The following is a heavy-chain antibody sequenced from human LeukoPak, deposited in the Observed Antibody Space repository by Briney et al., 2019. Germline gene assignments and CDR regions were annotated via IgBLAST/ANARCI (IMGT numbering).Heavy chain of an antibody. Sequence: GGSLRLSCAASGFTFSSYAMTWVRQAPGEGLEWVSGIDGSGRSTAYAGSVKGRFTISRDNAKNSLYLQMNSLRVEDTALYHCARDTITAWAPDSWGHGTLVTVSS. J-gene: IGHJ5*01. CDR1: GFTFSSYA. CDR3: ARDTITAWAPDS. D-gene: IGHD2-2*01. CDR2: IDGSGRST. V-gene: IGHV3-20*01.